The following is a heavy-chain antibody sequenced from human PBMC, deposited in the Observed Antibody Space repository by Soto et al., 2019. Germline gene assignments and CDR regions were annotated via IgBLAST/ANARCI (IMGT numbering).Heavy chain of an antibody. Sequence: GGSLSLSCAASGFTFSSYSMNWVRRAPGKGLEWVSSISSSSSYIYYADSVKGRFTISRDNAKNSLYLQMNSLRAEDTAVYYCASRKGYCSSTSCYDELDYWGQGTLVTVSS. J-gene: IGHJ4*02. D-gene: IGHD2-2*01. CDR1: GFTFSSYS. CDR2: ISSSSSYI. CDR3: ASRKGYCSSTSCYDELDY. V-gene: IGHV3-21*01.